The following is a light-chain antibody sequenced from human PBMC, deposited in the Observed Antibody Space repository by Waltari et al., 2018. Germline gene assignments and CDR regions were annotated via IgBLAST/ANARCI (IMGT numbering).Light chain of an antibody. J-gene: IGLJ3*02. CDR2: DVT. CDR1: GTAIATSAF. V-gene: IGLV2-14*03. CDR3: ASQRPDGVVL. Sequence: QSALTQPASVSGSPAQSLTISCAGIGTAIATSAFCSWYQHHPDRAPQVIIYDVTNRPSGISARFSASKSADTASLTISGLQAEDEGDYYCASQRPDGVVLFGGGTRVTVL.